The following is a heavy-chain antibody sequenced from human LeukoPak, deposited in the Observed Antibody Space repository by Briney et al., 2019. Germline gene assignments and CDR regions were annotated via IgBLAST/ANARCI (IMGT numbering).Heavy chain of an antibody. CDR2: INAGNGNT. V-gene: IGHV1-3*01. D-gene: IGHD6-19*01. J-gene: IGHJ5*02. CDR3: ARTRQWLPPWFDP. Sequence: ASVKVSCKASGYTFTNYATHWVRQAPGQRLEWMGWINAGNGNTKYSQKFQGRVTITRDTSASTAYMELSSLRSEDTAVYYCARTRQWLPPWFDPWGQGTLVTVSS. CDR1: GYTFTNYA.